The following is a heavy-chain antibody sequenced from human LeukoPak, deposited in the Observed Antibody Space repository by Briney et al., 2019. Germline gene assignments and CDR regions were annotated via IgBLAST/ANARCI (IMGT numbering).Heavy chain of an antibody. V-gene: IGHV3-7*01. D-gene: IGHD3-22*01. CDR1: GFTFSSYW. Sequence: GGSLRLSCAASGFTFSSYWMSWVRQAPGKGLEWVANIKEDGSEKYYVDSVKGRFTISRDNAKNSLSLQMNSLRVEDTAVYYCVRSYYYDGSGYWGQGTLVTVSS. CDR2: IKEDGSEK. CDR3: VRSYYYDGSGY. J-gene: IGHJ4*02.